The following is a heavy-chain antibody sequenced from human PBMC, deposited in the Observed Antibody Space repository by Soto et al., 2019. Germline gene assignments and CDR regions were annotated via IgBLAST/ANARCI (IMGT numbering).Heavy chain of an antibody. V-gene: IGHV1-69*01. J-gene: IGHJ4*02. D-gene: IGHD2-21*02. CDR3: AREVGYGDFSAALLD. CDR2: IITLFGTS. Sequence: VQLMQSGAEVKKPWSSVKGSCKASGGTFSSHSINWVRQAPGQGLEWMGGIITLFGTSNYAQNFQGRVTITADQSTSTAYMELNSLTSDDTAVYYCAREVGYGDFSAALLDWGQGTLVTVSS. CDR1: GGTFSSHS.